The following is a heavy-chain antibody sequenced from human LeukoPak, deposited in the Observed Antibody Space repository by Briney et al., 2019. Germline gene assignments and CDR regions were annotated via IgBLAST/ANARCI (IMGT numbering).Heavy chain of an antibody. D-gene: IGHD1-26*01. J-gene: IGHJ4*02. V-gene: IGHV4-34*01. CDR1: GGSFSGYY. CDR3: ASVGATIWGFDY. CDR2: INHSGST. Sequence: SETLSLTCAVYGGSFSGYYWSWIRQPPGKGLEWIGEINHSGSTNYNPSLKSRVTISVDTSKNQFSLKLSSVTAADTAVYYCASVGATIWGFDYWGQGTLVTVSS.